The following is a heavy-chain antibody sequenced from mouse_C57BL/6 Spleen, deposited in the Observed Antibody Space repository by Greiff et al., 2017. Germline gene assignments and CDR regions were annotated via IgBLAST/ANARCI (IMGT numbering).Heavy chain of an antibody. CDR2: IYPGSGST. D-gene: IGHD2-4*01. Sequence: QVQLQQPGAELVKPGASVKMSCKASGYTFTSYWITWVKQRPGQGLEWIGDIYPGSGSTNYNEKFKSKATLTVDTSSSTAYMQLSSLTSEDSAVYYCARADYEYFYWYFDVWGTGTTVTVSS. CDR3: ARADYEYFYWYFDV. J-gene: IGHJ1*03. V-gene: IGHV1-55*01. CDR1: GYTFTSYW.